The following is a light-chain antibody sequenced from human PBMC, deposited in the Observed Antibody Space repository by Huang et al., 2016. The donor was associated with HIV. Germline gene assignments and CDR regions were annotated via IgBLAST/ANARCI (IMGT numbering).Light chain of an antibody. J-gene: IGKJ5*01. CDR2: AAS. CDR3: QQLNSYPIT. CDR1: QGISSY. Sequence: IQLTQSPSSLSASVGDRVTITCRASQGISSYLAWYQQKPGKAPKLLIHAASTLHSGVPSRFSGSGSGTDFTPTISSLQPEDFATYYCQQLNSYPITFGQGTRLEIK. V-gene: IGKV1-9*01.